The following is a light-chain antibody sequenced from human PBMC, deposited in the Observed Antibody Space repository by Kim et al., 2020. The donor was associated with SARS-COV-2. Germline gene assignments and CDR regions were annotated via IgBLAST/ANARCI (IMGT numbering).Light chain of an antibody. CDR2: GAS. J-gene: IGKJ1*01. CDR1: ESLSSN. Sequence: IMMTQSPATLSVFPGERATLSCRANESLSSNLAWYQQKPGQAPRLVIYGASTRATGIPARFSGSGSGTEFTLIISSLQSEDFAVYYCQQYNNWPGTFGQGTKVDI. V-gene: IGKV3D-15*01. CDR3: QQYNNWPGT.